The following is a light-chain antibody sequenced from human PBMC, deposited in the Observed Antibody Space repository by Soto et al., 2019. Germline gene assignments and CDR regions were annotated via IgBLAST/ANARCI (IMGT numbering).Light chain of an antibody. J-gene: IGKJ4*01. CDR1: QSLTSN. CDR2: DTP. CDR3: QQYNHWPRMLS. Sequence: EILLTQSPVTLSVSPGARATLSCRASQSLTSNLAWYQQRPGQAPRLLIYDTPTRATDVPARFSGSGSGTEFTLTIASLQSEDFAVYYCQQYNHWPRMLSFGGGTRVEL. V-gene: IGKV3-15*01.